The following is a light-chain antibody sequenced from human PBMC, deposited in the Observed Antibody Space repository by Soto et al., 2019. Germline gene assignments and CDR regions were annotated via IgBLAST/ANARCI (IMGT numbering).Light chain of an antibody. J-gene: IGKJ1*01. CDR3: QQYYIYPLT. Sequence: AIRMTQSPSSLSASTGDRVTITCRASQAISSYLAWYQQKPGKAPNLLIYAASTLQSGVPSRFSGSGSGTGFTLTITCLQSEDFATYYCQQYYIYPLTFGQGTKVDIK. CDR1: QAISSY. V-gene: IGKV1-8*01. CDR2: AAS.